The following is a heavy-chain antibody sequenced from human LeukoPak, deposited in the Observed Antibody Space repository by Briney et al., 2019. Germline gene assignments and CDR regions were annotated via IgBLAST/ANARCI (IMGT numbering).Heavy chain of an antibody. D-gene: IGHD3-16*01. CDR3: ARGSIIPSMYNWFDP. CDR1: GCTFTSYD. CDR2: MNPNSGNT. V-gene: IGHV1-8*01. J-gene: IGHJ5*02. Sequence: GASVKVSCKASGCTFTSYDINWVRQATGQGLEWMGWMNPNSGNTGYAQKFQGRVTMTRNTSISTAYMELSSLRSEDTAVYYCARGSIIPSMYNWFDPWGQGTLVTVSS.